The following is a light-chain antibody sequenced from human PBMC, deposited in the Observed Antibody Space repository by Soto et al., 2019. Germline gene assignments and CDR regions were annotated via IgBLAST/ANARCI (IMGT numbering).Light chain of an antibody. CDR3: QQFSYYPHP. CDR1: HTIATY. J-gene: IGKJ2*01. Sequence: IQMTQSPSSLSASVGDGVTLTCRASHTIATYLNWYQQKPGQVPEVLIYGASRLHVGVPSRLTGRGYGTEFTLHINNLQPEDFAIYYCQQFSYYPHPFGQGTTLEVK. V-gene: IGKV1-39*01. CDR2: GAS.